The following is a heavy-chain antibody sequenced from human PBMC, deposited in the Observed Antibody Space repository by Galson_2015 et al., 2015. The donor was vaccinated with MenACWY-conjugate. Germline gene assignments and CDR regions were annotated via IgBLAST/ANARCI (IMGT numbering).Heavy chain of an antibody. V-gene: IGHV4-4*02. J-gene: IGHJ5*02. CDR3: ARDYYGSESYIGVWFDP. Sequence: ETLSLTCAVSGASISSSNYWSWVRQSPGKGLEWIGDIHYSGRTNYNPSLRSRFTISVDKSKNQFSLKVTSVTAADTAVYYCARDYYGSESYIGVWFDPWGQGTLVTVSS. CDR2: IHYSGRT. CDR1: GASISSSNY. D-gene: IGHD3-10*01.